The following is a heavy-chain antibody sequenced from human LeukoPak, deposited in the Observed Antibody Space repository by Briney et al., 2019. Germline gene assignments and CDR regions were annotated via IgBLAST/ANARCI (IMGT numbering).Heavy chain of an antibody. CDR3: AREGYYGSGSPPSLYFDY. Sequence: GGSLRLSCAVSGFTFRNYVIHWVRQAPGKGLEWVAVTSSDLNVKLYADSVKGRFTISRDNSRSTLYLQMNSLRPEDAAIYYCAREGYYGSGSPPSLYFDYWGQGTLVTVSS. V-gene: IGHV3-30-3*01. CDR2: TSSDLNVK. D-gene: IGHD3-10*01. CDR1: GFTFRNYV. J-gene: IGHJ4*02.